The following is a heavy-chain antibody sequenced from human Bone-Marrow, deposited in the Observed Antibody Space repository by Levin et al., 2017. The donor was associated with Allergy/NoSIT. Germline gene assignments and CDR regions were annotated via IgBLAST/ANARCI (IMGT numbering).Heavy chain of an antibody. CDR2: ISSNGGST. J-gene: IGHJ5*02. CDR1: GFTFSSYA. V-gene: IGHV3-64D*06. D-gene: IGHD3-10*01. CDR3: VKGGFTMVRGVRFWFDP. Sequence: SCSASGFTFSSYAMHWVRQAPGKGLDYVSAISSNGGSTYYADSVKGRFTISRDNSKNTLYLQMSSLRAEDTAVYYCVKGGFTMVRGVRFWFDPWGQGTLVTVSS.